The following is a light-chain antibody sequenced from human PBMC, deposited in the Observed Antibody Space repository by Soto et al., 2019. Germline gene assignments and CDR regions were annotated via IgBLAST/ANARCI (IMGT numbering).Light chain of an antibody. Sequence: DIQMTQSPSSLFASVGDRVTVTCRASQTINNLLNWYHQKPGKAPKLLIYGASSLQSGVPSRFSGGGSGTTFTLTINSAQPVGFGIYYWQQSHPSPRTFGQGTTV. V-gene: IGKV1-39*01. CDR2: GAS. J-gene: IGKJ1*01. CDR3: QQSHPSPRT. CDR1: QTINNL.